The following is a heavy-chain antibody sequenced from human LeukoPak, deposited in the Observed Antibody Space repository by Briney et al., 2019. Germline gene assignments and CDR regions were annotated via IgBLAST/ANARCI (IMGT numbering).Heavy chain of an antibody. J-gene: IGHJ6*03. Sequence: GGSLRLSCAASRFTFDDYDMSWVRKAPGRGLEWVSGINWNGGSTGYADSVKGRFTISRDNAKNSLYLQMNSLRAEDTALYYCARASGGSLYYYYYMDVWGKGTTVTVSS. CDR2: INWNGGST. D-gene: IGHD2-15*01. CDR3: ARASGGSLYYYYYMDV. V-gene: IGHV3-20*04. CDR1: RFTFDDYD.